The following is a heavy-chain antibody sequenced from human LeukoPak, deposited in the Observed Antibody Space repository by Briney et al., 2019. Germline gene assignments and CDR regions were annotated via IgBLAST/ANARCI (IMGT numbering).Heavy chain of an antibody. CDR2: IGGSGSPT. D-gene: IGHD3-3*01. Sequence: GGSLRLSCAVSGFTFSDFEMNWVRQAPGKGPEWISYIGGSGSPTYYADSVKGRFTISRDNAKNSLYLQMNSLRAEDTALYYCARGGITIFGVVSYMDVWGKGTTVTVSS. CDR3: ARGGITIFGVVSYMDV. V-gene: IGHV3-48*03. CDR1: GFTFSDFE. J-gene: IGHJ6*03.